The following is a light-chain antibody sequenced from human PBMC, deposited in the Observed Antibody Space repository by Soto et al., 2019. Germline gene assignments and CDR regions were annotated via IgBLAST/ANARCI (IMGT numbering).Light chain of an antibody. CDR3: QHTLKWPPT. CDR2: DTS. Sequence: EIVMTQSPASLSVTPGERVTLSCRASQSVNRQVHWYQQRPGQAPRLLIYDTSARAAGIPARFSGSGSATEFTLTISSLQSEDFALYYCQHTLKWPPTFGQGPRVEI. CDR1: QSVNRQ. V-gene: IGKV3-15*01. J-gene: IGKJ1*01.